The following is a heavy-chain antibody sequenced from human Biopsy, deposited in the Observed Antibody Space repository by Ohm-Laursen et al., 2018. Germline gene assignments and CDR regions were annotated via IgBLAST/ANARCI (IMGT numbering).Heavy chain of an antibody. Sequence: SLRLSCAATGFNFSAYGMHWVRQAPDKGLEWVALTWDDGSHQYYADSVKGRFTISRDNSKNSLYLHINTLRVEDTAVYYCVTDRLDDITKVRGIMTDWGQGTLVIVSS. D-gene: IGHD3-10*01. J-gene: IGHJ4*02. CDR2: TWDDGSHQ. CDR1: GFNFSAYG. CDR3: VTDRLDDITKVRGIMTD. V-gene: IGHV3-33*01.